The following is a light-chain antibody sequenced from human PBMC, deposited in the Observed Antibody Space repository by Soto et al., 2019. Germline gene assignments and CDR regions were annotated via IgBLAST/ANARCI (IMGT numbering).Light chain of an antibody. J-gene: IGLJ2*01. CDR2: EVN. CDR3: SSYAGSKNFIL. V-gene: IGLV2-8*01. Sequence: ALTQPPSASGSPGQSVTISCTGTTSDVGGYNYVSWYQLHPGKVPKLIISEVNKRPSGVPDRFSGSKSGSTASLTVSGLQAEDEADYFCSSYAGSKNFILFGGGTKLTVL. CDR1: TSDVGGYNY.